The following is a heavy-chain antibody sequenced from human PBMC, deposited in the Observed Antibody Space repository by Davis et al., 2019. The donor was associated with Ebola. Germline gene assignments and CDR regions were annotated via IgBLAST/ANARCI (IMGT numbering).Heavy chain of an antibody. CDR1: GFIFSTYA. CDR3: ATLPGYY. D-gene: IGHD1-26*01. J-gene: IGHJ4*02. CDR2: LTGSGGST. V-gene: IGHV3-23*01. Sequence: GGSLRLSCAASGFIFSTYAMTWVRQAPGKGLEWVSGLTGSGGSTYYADSVKGRFTISRDNAKNTLYLQMNNLRVEDTAVYYCATLPGYYWGQGTLVTVSS.